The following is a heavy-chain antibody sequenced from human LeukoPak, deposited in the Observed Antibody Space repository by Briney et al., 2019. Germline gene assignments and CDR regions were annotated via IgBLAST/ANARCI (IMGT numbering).Heavy chain of an antibody. CDR3: AREGYFGSGSYYTPPLDY. Sequence: SEALSVTCIVSGYSISSRYYWGWIRQPPGKGLEWIGNIYHSGNTYYNPSLKSRVTISVDTSKNQFSLKLSSVTAADTAVYYCAREGYFGSGSYYTPPLDYWGQGTLVTVSS. CDR2: IYHSGNT. D-gene: IGHD3-10*01. J-gene: IGHJ4*02. V-gene: IGHV4-38-2*02. CDR1: GYSISSRYY.